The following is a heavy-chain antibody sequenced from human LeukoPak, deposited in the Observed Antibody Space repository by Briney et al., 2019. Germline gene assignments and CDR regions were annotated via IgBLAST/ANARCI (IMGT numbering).Heavy chain of an antibody. CDR1: GGSINSYY. Sequence: SETLSLTCTVSGGSINSYYFNWIRQPAGEGLEWIGRIYTTGSTNYNPSLQRRVTMSIDTSKNQFSLKLTSVTAADTAVYYCARDVVPAAHREYNWFDPWGQGTLVTVSS. CDR3: ARDVVPAAHREYNWFDP. J-gene: IGHJ5*02. D-gene: IGHD2-2*01. V-gene: IGHV4-4*07. CDR2: IYTTGST.